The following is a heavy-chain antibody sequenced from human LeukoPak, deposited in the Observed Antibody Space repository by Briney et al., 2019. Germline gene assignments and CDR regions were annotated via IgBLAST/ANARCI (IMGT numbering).Heavy chain of an antibody. J-gene: IGHJ4*02. Sequence: ASVKVSCKASGYTFTSYGISWVRQATGQGLEWMGWMNPNSGNTGCAQKFQGRVTITRNTSISTAYMELSSLRSEDTAVYYCARYSSSGFDYWGQGTLVTVSS. CDR2: MNPNSGNT. D-gene: IGHD6-6*01. CDR1: GYTFTSYG. CDR3: ARYSSSGFDY. V-gene: IGHV1-8*03.